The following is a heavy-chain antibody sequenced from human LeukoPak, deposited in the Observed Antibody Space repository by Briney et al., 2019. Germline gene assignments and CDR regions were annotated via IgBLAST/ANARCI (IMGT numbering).Heavy chain of an antibody. V-gene: IGHV4-30-2*01. J-gene: IGHJ4*02. CDR1: GGSISSGGYY. CDR2: IYHSGST. D-gene: IGHD6-6*01. Sequence: SETLSLTCTVSGGSISSGGYYWSWIRQPPGKGLEWIGYIYHSGSTYYNPSLKSRVTISVDRSKNQFSLKLSSVTAADTAVYYCARAKREQLVRGYYFDYWGQGTLVTVSS. CDR3: ARAKREQLVRGYYFDY.